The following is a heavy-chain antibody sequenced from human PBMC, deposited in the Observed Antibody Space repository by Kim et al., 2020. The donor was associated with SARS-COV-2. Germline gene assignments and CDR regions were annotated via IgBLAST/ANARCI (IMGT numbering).Heavy chain of an antibody. J-gene: IGHJ6*02. CDR3: AREVGSSLPYYYYGMDV. Sequence: KGRFTISRDNAKNSLYLQMNSLRAEDTAVYYCAREVGSSLPYYYYGMDVWGQGTTVTVSS. D-gene: IGHD6-6*01. V-gene: IGHV3-48*03.